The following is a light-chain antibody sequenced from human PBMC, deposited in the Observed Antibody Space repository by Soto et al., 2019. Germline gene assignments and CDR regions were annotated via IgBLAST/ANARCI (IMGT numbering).Light chain of an antibody. V-gene: IGLV2-23*01. Sequence: SLLAQPAPVYGSPGQSITISCTGTTIDVGSYSLVSWYQHHPGKAPQLMIYEASKRPSGVSNRFSGPKSGNTASLTISGLQAEDEADYYCYSYGGSYYVFGTGTKVTVL. CDR2: EAS. J-gene: IGLJ1*01. CDR3: YSYGGSYYV. CDR1: TIDVGSYSL.